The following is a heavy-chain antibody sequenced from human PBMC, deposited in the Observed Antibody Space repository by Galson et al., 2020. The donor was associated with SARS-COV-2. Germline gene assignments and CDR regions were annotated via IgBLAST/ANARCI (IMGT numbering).Heavy chain of an antibody. CDR3: RAADNGFDV. CDR2: IKQDGSDK. D-gene: IGHD6-25*01. CDR1: GFTFSNYW. J-gene: IGHJ3*01. V-gene: IGHV3-7*01. Sequence: GGSLRFYCSVSGFTFSNYWMSWVRQAPGKGLEWVANIKQDGSDKYYVATVRGRFTISRDNAKNSLYLQMNSLRAEDTALYYCRAADNGFDVWGQGTTVTVSS.